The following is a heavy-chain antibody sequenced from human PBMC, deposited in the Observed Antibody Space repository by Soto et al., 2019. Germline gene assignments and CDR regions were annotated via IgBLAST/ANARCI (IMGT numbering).Heavy chain of an antibody. CDR3: ARDSHSQQPNHRWGGGYMDV. CDR1: GGSISNGGYY. Sequence: QVQLQESGPGLVKPSQTLSLTCVVSGGSISNGGYYWSWIRQHPGKGLEWIGAIYFSGSTYYNPSLKSRVTISVATTKNQFSLKLRSVTAADTAVYYCARDSHSQQPNHRWGGGYMDVWGKGTTVTVSS. V-gene: IGHV4-31*11. J-gene: IGHJ6*03. CDR2: IYFSGST. D-gene: IGHD6-13*01.